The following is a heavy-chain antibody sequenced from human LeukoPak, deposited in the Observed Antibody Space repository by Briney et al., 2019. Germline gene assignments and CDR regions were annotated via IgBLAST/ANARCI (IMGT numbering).Heavy chain of an antibody. J-gene: IGHJ4*02. D-gene: IGHD1/OR15-1a*01. V-gene: IGHV4-59*01. Sequence: SETLSLTCTVSGDPISTLYWSWIRQPPGKGLEWIGYIYSGGSTDYNPSLKSRLTISVDTSKNQFSLKLRSVTAADTAVYYCARDRHWTNDWVFDYWGQGTLVTVSS. CDR2: IYSGGST. CDR1: GDPISTLY. CDR3: ARDRHWTNDWVFDY.